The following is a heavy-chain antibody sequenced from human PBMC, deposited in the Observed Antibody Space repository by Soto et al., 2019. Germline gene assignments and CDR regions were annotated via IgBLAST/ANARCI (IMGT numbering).Heavy chain of an antibody. J-gene: IGHJ3*01. CDR3: ATERGPEVSATIVGDV. D-gene: IGHD2-21*01. Sequence: GSLRVFSVGPGFSFGNSEIDWVRQAPGKGLEWISYIRHSAHIYYADTVKGRFTIYRDNAKNSVYLQMNSLRVEDTAVYYCATERGPEVSATIVGDVWGQGILVT. V-gene: IGHV3-48*03. CDR1: GFSFGNSE. CDR2: IRHSAHI.